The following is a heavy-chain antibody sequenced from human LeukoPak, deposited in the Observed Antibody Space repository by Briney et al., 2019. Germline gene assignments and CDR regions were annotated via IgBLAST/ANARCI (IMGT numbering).Heavy chain of an antibody. D-gene: IGHD6-13*01. V-gene: IGHV4-39*07. CDR2: IYYSGST. J-gene: IGHJ4*02. CDR3: ARTYSSSWKTDFDY. CDR1: GGSISSSSYY. Sequence: PSETLSLTCTVSGGSISSSSYYWGWIRQPPGKGLEWIGSIYYSGSTYYNPSLKSRVTISVDTSKNQFSLKLSSVTAADTAVYYCARTYSSSWKTDFDYWGQGTLVTVSS.